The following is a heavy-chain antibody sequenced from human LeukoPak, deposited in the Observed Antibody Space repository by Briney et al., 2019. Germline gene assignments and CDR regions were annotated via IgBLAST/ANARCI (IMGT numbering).Heavy chain of an antibody. CDR2: IKPDEGEK. CDR3: AKWGPYDILTGRIN. J-gene: IGHJ4*02. Sequence: PGGSLRLSCAASGFTFSNYWMTWVRQAPGKGLEWVANIKPDEGEKYYVGFVKGRFIISRDNAKNSLYLQMNSLRAEDTAVYYCAKWGPYDILTGRINWGQGTLVTVSS. CDR1: GFTFSNYW. V-gene: IGHV3-7*03. D-gene: IGHD3-9*01.